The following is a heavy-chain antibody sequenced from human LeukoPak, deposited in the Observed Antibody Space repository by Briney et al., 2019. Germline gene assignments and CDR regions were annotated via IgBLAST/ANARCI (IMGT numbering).Heavy chain of an antibody. CDR1: GFAFSRYG. Sequence: GGSLRLSCAASGFAFSRYGMHWVRQAPGKGLEWVAVTWFDGSNKDYADSVKGRFTISRDNAKNSLYLQMNSLRAEDTAVYYCAKGATTGWFDPWGQGTLVIVSS. V-gene: IGHV3-33*06. J-gene: IGHJ5*02. CDR3: AKGATTGWFDP. CDR2: TWFDGSNK. D-gene: IGHD1-26*01.